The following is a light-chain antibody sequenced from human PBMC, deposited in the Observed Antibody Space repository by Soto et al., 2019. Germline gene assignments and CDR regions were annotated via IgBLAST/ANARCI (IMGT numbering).Light chain of an antibody. Sequence: EVVMTQSPATLSVSPGERATLSCRASRGIGSTLAWYQQKPGQTPRLLIYDTSTRATGVPARFIGSASGTEFPLTITSLQSEDFALYCCQHYVTWPLAFGGGTRVENK. CDR3: QHYVTWPLA. CDR2: DTS. CDR1: RGIGST. J-gene: IGKJ4*01. V-gene: IGKV3-15*01.